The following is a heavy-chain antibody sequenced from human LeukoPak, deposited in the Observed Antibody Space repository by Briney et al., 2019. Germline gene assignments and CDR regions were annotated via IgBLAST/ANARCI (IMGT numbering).Heavy chain of an antibody. CDR2: IYYSGST. CDR3: ASYVPGAFGELFPYWYFDL. J-gene: IGHJ2*01. V-gene: IGHV4-61*05. Sequence: PSETLSLTCTVSGGSISSSSYYWGWIRQPPGKGLEWIGYIYYSGSTNYNPSLKSRVTISVDTSKNQFSLKLSSVTAADTAVYYCASYVPGAFGELFPYWYFDLWGRGTLVTVSS. D-gene: IGHD3-10*01. CDR1: GGSISSSSYY.